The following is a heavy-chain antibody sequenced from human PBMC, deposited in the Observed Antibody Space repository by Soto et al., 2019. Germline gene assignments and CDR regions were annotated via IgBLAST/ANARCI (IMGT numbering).Heavy chain of an antibody. CDR3: ARGAYCTGGTRYAGAVGY. CDR2: ITAYNDT. CDR1: GYTFTSYG. V-gene: IGHV1-18*01. D-gene: IGHD2-8*02. Sequence: QVQLVQSGAEVKKPGASVKVSCKASGYTFTSYGITWVRQAPGQGLEWMGWITAYNDTNYAQRLQGRVTMTTDTSTRATDMELRSLRSDDTAVYYWARGAYCTGGTRYAGAVGYWGQGTLLTVSS. J-gene: IGHJ1*01.